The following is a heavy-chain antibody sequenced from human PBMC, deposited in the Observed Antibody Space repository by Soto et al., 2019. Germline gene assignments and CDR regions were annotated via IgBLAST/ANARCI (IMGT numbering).Heavy chain of an antibody. Sequence: GASVKVSCKASGYTFTSYAMHWVRQAPGQRLEWMGWINAGNGNTKYSQKFQGRVTITRDTSASTAYMELSSLRSEDTAVYYCATKSATYYYYYGMDVWGQGTTVTVSS. CDR1: GYTFTSYA. V-gene: IGHV1-3*01. CDR3: ATKSATYYYYYGMDV. J-gene: IGHJ6*02. D-gene: IGHD5-12*01. CDR2: INAGNGNT.